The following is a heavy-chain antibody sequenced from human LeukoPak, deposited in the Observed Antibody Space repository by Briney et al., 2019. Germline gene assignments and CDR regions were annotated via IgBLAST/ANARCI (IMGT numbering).Heavy chain of an antibody. CDR1: GYTFTSYY. V-gene: IGHV1-46*01. CDR2: INPSGDST. D-gene: IGHD2-8*02. CDR3: AREESGGYFDY. Sequence: ASVKVSCKASGYTFTSYYMHWVRQAPGQGLGWMGLINPSGDSTNYAQKFQGRVTMTRDTSTSTVYMELSSLRSEDTAVYYCAREESGGYFDYWGQGTLVTVSS. J-gene: IGHJ4*02.